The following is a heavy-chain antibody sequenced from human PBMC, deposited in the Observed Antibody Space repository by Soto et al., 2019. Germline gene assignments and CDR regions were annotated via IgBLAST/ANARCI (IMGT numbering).Heavy chain of an antibody. J-gene: IGHJ4*02. D-gene: IGHD7-27*01. CDR2: ISAYNGNT. Sequence: ASVKVSCKASGYTFTSYGISWVRQAPGQGLEWMGWISAYNGNTNYAQKLQGRVTMTTDTSTSTAYMELRSLRSDDTAVYYCARDLKIKWGSPRDLVYWGQGTLVTVSS. CDR3: ARDLKIKWGSPRDLVY. CDR1: GYTFTSYG. V-gene: IGHV1-18*01.